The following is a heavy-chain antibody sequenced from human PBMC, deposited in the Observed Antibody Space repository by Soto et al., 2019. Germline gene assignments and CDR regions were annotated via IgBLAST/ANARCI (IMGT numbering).Heavy chain of an antibody. CDR1: GYSFTSYW. CDR2: IYPGDSDT. V-gene: IGHV5-51*01. CDR3: ARHPPGGWLRFQKSYLDI. D-gene: IGHD5-12*01. J-gene: IGHJ3*02. Sequence: EVQLVQSGAEVKKPGESLQISCKGSGYSFTSYWIGWVRQMPGKGLEWMGIIYPGDSDTRYSPSFQGQVTISADKSISTAYLQWSSLKASDTAMYYCARHPPGGWLRFQKSYLDIWGQGTMVTVSS.